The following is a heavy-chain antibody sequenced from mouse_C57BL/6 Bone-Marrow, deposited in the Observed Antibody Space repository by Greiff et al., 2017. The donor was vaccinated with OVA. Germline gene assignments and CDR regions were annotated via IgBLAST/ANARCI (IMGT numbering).Heavy chain of an antibody. CDR3: ARGTYGSSWFAY. CDR1: GYTFTDHT. J-gene: IGHJ3*01. Sequence: VQLQESDAELVKPGASVKISCKVSGYTFTDHTIHWLKQRPEQGLEWIGYIYPRDGSTKYNEKFKGKATLTADKSFSTAYMQLNSLTSEDSAVYFCARGTYGSSWFAYWGQGTLVTVSA. CDR2: IYPRDGST. D-gene: IGHD1-1*01. V-gene: IGHV1-78*01.